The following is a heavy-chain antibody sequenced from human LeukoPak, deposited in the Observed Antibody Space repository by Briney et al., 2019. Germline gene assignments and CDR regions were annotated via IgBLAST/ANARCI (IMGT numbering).Heavy chain of an antibody. V-gene: IGHV3-53*01. Sequence: GGSLRLSCAASGFTVSSNHMSWVRQAPGKGLEWVSVIYSGGSTDYADSVKGRFTISRDNAKNSLYLQMNNLRAEDTAVYYCARNRATNDYWGQGTLVTVSS. J-gene: IGHJ4*02. CDR2: IYSGGST. D-gene: IGHD1-26*01. CDR3: ARNRATNDY. CDR1: GFTVSSNH.